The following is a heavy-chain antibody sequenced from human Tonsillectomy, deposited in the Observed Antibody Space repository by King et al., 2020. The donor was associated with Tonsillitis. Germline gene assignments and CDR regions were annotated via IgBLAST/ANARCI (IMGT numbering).Heavy chain of an antibody. D-gene: IGHD2-2*01. CDR3: ARSIVDELLGRQLLDYYGMDV. J-gene: IGHJ6*02. V-gene: IGHV4-31*03. CDR2: IYYSGST. Sequence: VQLQESGPGLVKPSQTLSLTCTVSGGSISSGGYYWSWIRQHPGKGLEWIGYIYYSGSTYYNPSLKSRVTISVDTSKNQFSLKLSSVTAADTAVYYCARSIVDELLGRQLLDYYGMDVWRQGTTVTVSS. CDR1: GGSISSGGYY.